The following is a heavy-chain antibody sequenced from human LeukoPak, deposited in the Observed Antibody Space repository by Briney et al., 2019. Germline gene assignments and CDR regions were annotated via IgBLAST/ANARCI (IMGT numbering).Heavy chain of an antibody. D-gene: IGHD2-2*01. J-gene: IGHJ6*03. CDR1: GFKFDDYG. Sequence: PGGSLRLSCAASGFKFDDYGMSWVRHVPGKGLEWVSGTNWDGASTGYGDSVKGRFTISRDNVRNSLYLQMNSLRVEDTALYFCGRVYCSTTSCYDYYDYYMDVWGKGTTVTVSS. V-gene: IGHV3-20*04. CDR3: GRVYCSTTSCYDYYDYYMDV. CDR2: TNWDGAST.